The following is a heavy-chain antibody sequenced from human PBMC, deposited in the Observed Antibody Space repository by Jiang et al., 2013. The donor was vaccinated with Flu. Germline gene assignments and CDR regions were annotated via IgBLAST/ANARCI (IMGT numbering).Heavy chain of an antibody. D-gene: IGHD1-14*01. Sequence: LLKPSETLSLTCTVSGGSISSSSYYWGWIRQPPGKGLEWIGSIYYSGSTYYNPSLKSRVTISVDASKNQFSLKLSSVTAADTAVYYCARRITLGTFDYWGQGTLVTVSS. CDR2: IYYSGST. CDR3: ARRITLGTFDY. CDR1: GGSISSSSYY. J-gene: IGHJ4*02. V-gene: IGHV4-39*01.